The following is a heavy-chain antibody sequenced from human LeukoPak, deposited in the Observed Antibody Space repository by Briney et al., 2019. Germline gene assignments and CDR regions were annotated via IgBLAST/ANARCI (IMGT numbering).Heavy chain of an antibody. D-gene: IGHD1-26*01. CDR3: ARLVGANTFDY. V-gene: IGHV5-51*01. J-gene: IGHJ4*02. CDR2: VYPGDSDT. CDR1: GYSFTNYW. Sequence: GESLKISCEASGYSFTNYWIGWVRQMPGKGLEWMGIVYPGDSDTRYSPSFQGQVTISADKSISTAYLQWSSLKASDTAMYYCARLVGANTFDYWGQGTLVTVSS.